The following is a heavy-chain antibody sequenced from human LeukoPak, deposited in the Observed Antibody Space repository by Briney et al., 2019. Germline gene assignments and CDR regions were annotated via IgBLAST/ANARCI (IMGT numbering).Heavy chain of an antibody. V-gene: IGHV1-69*13. CDR2: IIPIFGTA. D-gene: IGHD3-3*01. J-gene: IGHJ4*02. CDR3: ARSTSAPPGSGYYTALRGNYYFDY. Sequence: SVKVSCKASGYTFTSYYMHWVRQAPGQGLEWMGGIIPIFGTANYAQKFQGRVTITADESTSTAYMELSSLRSEDTAVYYCARSTSAPPGSGYYTALRGNYYFDYWGQGTLVTVSS. CDR1: GYTFTSYY.